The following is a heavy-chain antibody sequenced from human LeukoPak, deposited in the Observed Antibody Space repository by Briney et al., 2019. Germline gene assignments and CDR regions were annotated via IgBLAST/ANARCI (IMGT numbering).Heavy chain of an antibody. J-gene: IGHJ5*02. CDR1: GGSISSRPYY. V-gene: IGHV4-39*07. Sequence: TSETLSLTCTVSGGSISSRPYYWGWIRQPPGKGLEWIGSIYYSGSTYYNPSLKSRVTISVDTSKNQFSLKLSSVTAADTAVYYCARITAGLHGNWFDPWGQGTLVTVSS. D-gene: IGHD6-13*01. CDR2: IYYSGST. CDR3: ARITAGLHGNWFDP.